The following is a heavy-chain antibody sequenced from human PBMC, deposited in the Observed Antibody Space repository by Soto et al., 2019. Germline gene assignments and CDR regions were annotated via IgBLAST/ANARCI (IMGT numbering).Heavy chain of an antibody. CDR1: GFTFSSYA. Sequence: GGSLRLSCAASGFTFSSYAMSWVRQAPGKGLEWVSAISGSGGSTYYADSVKSRFTISRDNSKNTLYLQMNSLRAEDTAVYYCSADWDPYCSGGSCQDVIDYYYMDVWGKGTTVTVSS. V-gene: IGHV3-23*01. CDR3: SADWDPYCSGGSCQDVIDYYYMDV. CDR2: ISGSGGST. D-gene: IGHD2-15*01. J-gene: IGHJ6*03.